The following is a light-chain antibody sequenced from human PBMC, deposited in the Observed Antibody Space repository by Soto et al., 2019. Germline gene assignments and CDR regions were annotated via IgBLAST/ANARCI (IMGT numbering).Light chain of an antibody. V-gene: IGKV1-39*01. CDR3: QQSYSTPRT. Sequence: EIQITQSPSSLLAAVGGRVTITCRASQSISSYLNWYQQKPGKAPKLLIYAASSLQSGVPSRFSGSGSGTDFTLTISSMQPEDFATYYCQQSYSTPRTFGQGTKVDIK. CDR1: QSISSY. J-gene: IGKJ1*01. CDR2: AAS.